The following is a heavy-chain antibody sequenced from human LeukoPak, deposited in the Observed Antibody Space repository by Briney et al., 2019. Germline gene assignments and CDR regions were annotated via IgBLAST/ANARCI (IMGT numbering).Heavy chain of an antibody. D-gene: IGHD3-10*01. CDR1: GFTFSSYG. J-gene: IGHJ4*02. CDR3: AKDPRLLWFGELFDFDY. V-gene: IGHV3-30*18. CDR2: ISYDGSNK. Sequence: PGGSLRLPCAASGFTFSSYGMHWVRQAPGKGLEWVAVISYDGSNKYYADSVKGRFTISRDNSKNTLYLQMNSLRAEDTAVYYCAKDPRLLWFGELFDFDYWGQGNLVTVSS.